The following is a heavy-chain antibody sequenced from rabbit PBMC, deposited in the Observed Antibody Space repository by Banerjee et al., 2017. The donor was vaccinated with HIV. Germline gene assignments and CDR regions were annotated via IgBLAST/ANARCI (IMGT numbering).Heavy chain of an antibody. D-gene: IGHD1-1*01. J-gene: IGHJ4*01. V-gene: IGHV1S40*01. CDR2: IWTGSSGST. Sequence: QSLEESGGDLVKPGASLTLTCTASGFSFSNNYYMYWVRQAPGKGLEWIACIWTGSSGSTYYATWAKGRFTISKTSSTTVTLQMTSLTAADTATYFCARDLPISGGFSFDLWGPGTLVTVS. CDR3: ARDLPISGGFSFDL. CDR1: GFSFSNNYY.